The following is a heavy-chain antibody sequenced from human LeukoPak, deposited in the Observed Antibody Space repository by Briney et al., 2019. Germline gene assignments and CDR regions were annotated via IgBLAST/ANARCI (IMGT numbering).Heavy chain of an antibody. CDR1: GGSISSGGYY. D-gene: IGHD1-1*01. CDR2: IYYSGST. CDR3: ARDTTLDY. Sequence: SETLTLTCTVSGGSISSGGYYWSWIRQHPGKGLEWIGNIYYSGSTYYNPSLKSRVIISVDTSKNQFSLKVSSVTAADTAVYYCARDTTLDYWGQGTLVTVSS. V-gene: IGHV4-31*03. J-gene: IGHJ4*02.